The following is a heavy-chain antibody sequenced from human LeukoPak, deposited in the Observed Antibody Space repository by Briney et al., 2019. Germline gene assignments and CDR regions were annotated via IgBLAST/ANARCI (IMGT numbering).Heavy chain of an antibody. CDR3: AARTYGDYGNDAFDI. D-gene: IGHD4-17*01. CDR2: ISAYNGNT. V-gene: IGHV1-18*01. Sequence: GASVKVSCKASGYTFTSYGISWVRQAPGQGLEWMGWISAYNGNTNYAQKLQGRVTMTTDTSTSTAYMELRSLGSDDTAVYYCAARTYGDYGNDAFDIWGQGTMVTVSS. CDR1: GYTFTSYG. J-gene: IGHJ3*02.